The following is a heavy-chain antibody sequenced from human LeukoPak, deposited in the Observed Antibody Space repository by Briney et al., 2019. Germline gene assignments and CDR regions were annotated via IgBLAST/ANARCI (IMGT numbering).Heavy chain of an antibody. CDR2: FYISENT. Sequence: PSETLSLTCTVSGGSITRYYWMCIRQPAGKGLEWIGRFYISENTKQYRPSLQTRVTVSPDTSKNQFSLKLNSLTAADTAVYCARGSYGHIDHWGQGILVTVSS. D-gene: IGHD3-16*01. CDR1: GGSITRYY. J-gene: IGHJ4*02. V-gene: IGHV4-4*07. CDR3: ARGSYGHIDH.